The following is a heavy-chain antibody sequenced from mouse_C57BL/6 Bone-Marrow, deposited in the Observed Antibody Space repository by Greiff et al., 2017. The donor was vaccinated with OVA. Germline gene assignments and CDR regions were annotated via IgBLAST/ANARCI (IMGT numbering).Heavy chain of an antibody. V-gene: IGHV3-6*01. D-gene: IGHD1-1*01. CDR1: GYSITSGYY. CDR3: ATIYYGSSY. CDR2: ISYDGSN. Sequence: EVQLVESGPGLVKPSQSLSLTCSVTGYSITSGYYWNWIRQFPGNKLEWMGYISYDGSNNYNPSLKNRISITRDTSKNQFFLKLNSVTTEDTATYYCATIYYGSSYWGQGTTLTVSS. J-gene: IGHJ2*01.